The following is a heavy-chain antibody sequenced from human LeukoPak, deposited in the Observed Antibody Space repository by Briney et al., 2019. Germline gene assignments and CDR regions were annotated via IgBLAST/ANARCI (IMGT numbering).Heavy chain of an antibody. CDR3: AKAQRKFGIAAAFRVYYYYGMDV. CDR1: GFTFSSYV. D-gene: IGHD6-13*01. J-gene: IGHJ6*02. CDR2: MSGSGGST. V-gene: IGHV3-23*02. Sequence: GGSLRLSCAASGFTFSSYVMSWVRRAPGKGLEWVSGMSGSGGSTYYGDSVKGRFTISRDNSKNTLYLQMNSLRAEDTAVYYCAKAQRKFGIAAAFRVYYYYGMDVWGQGTTVTVSS.